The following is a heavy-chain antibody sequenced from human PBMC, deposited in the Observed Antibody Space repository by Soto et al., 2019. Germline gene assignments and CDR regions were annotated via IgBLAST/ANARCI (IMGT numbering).Heavy chain of an antibody. V-gene: IGHV4-59*01. D-gene: IGHD3-9*01. J-gene: IGHJ5*02. CDR2: IYYSGST. Sequence: QVQLQESGPGLVKPSETLSLTCTVSGGSISSYYWSWIRQPPGKGLEWIGYIYYSGSTNYNPSLKSRVTISVDTSKNQFSLKLSSVTAADTAVYYCARVKRRYYDILTGYLENWFDPWGQGTLVTVSS. CDR1: GGSISSYY. CDR3: ARVKRRYYDILTGYLENWFDP.